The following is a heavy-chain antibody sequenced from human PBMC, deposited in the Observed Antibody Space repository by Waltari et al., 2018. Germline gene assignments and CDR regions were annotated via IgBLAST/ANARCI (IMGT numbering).Heavy chain of an antibody. CDR1: GYTFTDYY. J-gene: IGHJ3*02. D-gene: IGHD7-27*01. CDR3: ATGPKLGESAFDI. Sequence: EVQLVQSGAEVKKPGATVKISCKVSGYTFTDYYMQWVQQAPGQGLEWLGLVDTEDGETIYAEKFQGRVTITADTSTDTAYRELSSLRSEDTAVYYCATGPKLGESAFDIWGQGTMVTVSS. V-gene: IGHV1-69-2*01. CDR2: VDTEDGET.